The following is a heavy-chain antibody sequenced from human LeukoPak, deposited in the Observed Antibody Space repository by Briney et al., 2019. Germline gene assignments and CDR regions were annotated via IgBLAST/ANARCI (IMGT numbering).Heavy chain of an antibody. D-gene: IGHD3-22*01. J-gene: IGHJ3*02. Sequence: SVKVSCKASGGTFSSYAISWVRQAPGQGLEGMGRIIPIFGTANYAQKFQGRVTITTDDSTSTAYMELSSLRSEDTAVYYCAPTPYYYDSSGSERVNAFDIWGQGTMVTVSS. CDR3: APTPYYYDSSGSERVNAFDI. V-gene: IGHV1-69*05. CDR1: GGTFSSYA. CDR2: IIPIFGTA.